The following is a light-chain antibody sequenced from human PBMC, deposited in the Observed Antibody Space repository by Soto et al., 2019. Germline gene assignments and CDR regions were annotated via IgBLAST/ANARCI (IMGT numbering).Light chain of an antibody. CDR3: QQYGNSPFT. Sequence: EIVLTQSPGTLSLSPGERATLSCRASQSFASSYLAWYQQKPGQAPRLVIHGASSRATGIPDRFSGSGSGTDFILTISRLEPEDFEVYYCQQYGNSPFTFGRGTKVDIX. CDR2: GAS. CDR1: QSFASSY. V-gene: IGKV3-20*01. J-gene: IGKJ3*01.